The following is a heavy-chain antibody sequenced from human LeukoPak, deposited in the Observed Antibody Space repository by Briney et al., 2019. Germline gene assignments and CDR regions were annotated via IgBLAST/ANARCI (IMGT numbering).Heavy chain of an antibody. CDR2: IIPMYDIA. V-gene: IGHV1-69*04. CDR1: GGSFTSYA. J-gene: IGHJ4*02. CDR3: SGPLGH. Sequence: GASVKVSCKASGGSFTSYAISWVRQARGQGLEWMGRIIPMYDIANYAPKLQGRVTITADKSTTTAYLELSSLTSEDTAVYDKSGPLGHWGQGTMVTVSS. D-gene: IGHD3/OR15-3a*01.